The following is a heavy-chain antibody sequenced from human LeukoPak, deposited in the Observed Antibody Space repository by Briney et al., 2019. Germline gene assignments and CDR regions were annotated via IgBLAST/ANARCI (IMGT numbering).Heavy chain of an antibody. CDR2: IYYSGST. J-gene: IGHJ4*02. D-gene: IGHD6-6*01. CDR1: GGSISSSSYY. Sequence: SETLSLTCTVSGGSISSSSYYWGWIRQPPGKGLEWIGSIYYSGSTYYNPSLKSRVTISVDTSKNQFSLKLSSVTAAGTAVYYCARLWIAARYFDYWGQGTLVTVSS. V-gene: IGHV4-39*01. CDR3: ARLWIAARYFDY.